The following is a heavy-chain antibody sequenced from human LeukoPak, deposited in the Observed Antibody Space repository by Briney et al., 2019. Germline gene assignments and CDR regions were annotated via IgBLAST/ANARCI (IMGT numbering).Heavy chain of an antibody. CDR2: IVVGSGNT. CDR1: GLTFTSSA. Sequence: SVKVSCKASGLTFTSSAVQWVRQARGQRLEWIGWIVVGSGNTNYAQKFQERVTITRDMSTSTAYMELSSLRSEDTAVYYCAAAYYYDSIARYYFDYWGQGTLVTVSS. V-gene: IGHV1-58*01. J-gene: IGHJ4*02. D-gene: IGHD3-22*01. CDR3: AAAYYYDSIARYYFDY.